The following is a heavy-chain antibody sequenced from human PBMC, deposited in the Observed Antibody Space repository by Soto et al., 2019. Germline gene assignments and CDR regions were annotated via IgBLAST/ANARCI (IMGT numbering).Heavy chain of an antibody. Sequence: ASVKVCCKASGYTFTSYGISCVRQAPGQGLEWMGWISAYNGNTNYAQKLQGRVTMTTDTSTSTAYMELRSLRSDNTAVYYCARSWASGWYFDYWGQGTLVTVSS. CDR1: GYTFTSYG. CDR2: ISAYNGNT. D-gene: IGHD6-19*01. J-gene: IGHJ4*02. V-gene: IGHV1-18*01. CDR3: ARSWASGWYFDY.